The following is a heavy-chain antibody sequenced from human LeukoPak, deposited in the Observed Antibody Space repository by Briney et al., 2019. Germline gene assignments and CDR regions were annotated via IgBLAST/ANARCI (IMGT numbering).Heavy chain of an antibody. CDR2: MSYDGTNK. CDR1: GFTFSSYG. D-gene: IGHD3-9*01. J-gene: IGHJ4*02. CDR3: AKDVERLDYFDY. V-gene: IGHV3-30*18. Sequence: QPGRSLRLSCAASGFTFSSYGMHWVRQAPGKGLEWVAVMSYDGTNKYYADSVKGRFTISRDNSKNTLYPQMNSLRAEDTAVYYCAKDVERLDYFDYWGQGTLVTVSS.